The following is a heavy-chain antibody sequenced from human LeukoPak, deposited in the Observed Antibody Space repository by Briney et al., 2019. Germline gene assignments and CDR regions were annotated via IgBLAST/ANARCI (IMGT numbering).Heavy chain of an antibody. J-gene: IGHJ4*02. CDR2: ISSSSSTI. CDR1: GFTFSSYS. D-gene: IGHD2-8*01. Sequence: GRSLRLSCAASGFTFSSYSMNWVRQAPGKGLEWVSYISSSSSTIYYADSVKGRFTISRDNAKNSLYLQMNSLRAEDTAVYYCAREAYCTNGVCYFDYWGQGTLVTVSS. CDR3: AREAYCTNGVCYFDY. V-gene: IGHV3-48*01.